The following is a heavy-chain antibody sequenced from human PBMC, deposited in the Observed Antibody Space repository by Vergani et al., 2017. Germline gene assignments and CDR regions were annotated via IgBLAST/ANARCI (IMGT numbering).Heavy chain of an antibody. CDR2: IHHSGDT. D-gene: IGHD3-10*01. CDR3: ARHRGSWGFFPSSYFCGMDV. V-gene: IGHV4-38-2*01. J-gene: IGHJ6*02. CDR1: DSSIMTNPY. Sequence: QVQLQESGPGLVKPSETLTLTCDVSDSSIMTNPYWGWFRQSPGKGLEWIGCIHHSGDTHYNSSLKSRVSISIVSSSKFSLSLTSVTAADTAIYYCARHRGSWGFFPSSYFCGMDVWGHGATVTVSS.